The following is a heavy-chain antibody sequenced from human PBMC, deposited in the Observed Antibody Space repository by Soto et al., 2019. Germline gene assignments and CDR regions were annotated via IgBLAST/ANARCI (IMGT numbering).Heavy chain of an antibody. D-gene: IGHD4-17*01. V-gene: IGHV3-66*01. CDR1: GFTVSNNY. CDR3: AKRGTTVTTSLWY. CDR2: IYSGGVT. J-gene: IGHJ4*02. Sequence: EVQLVESGGGLVQPGGSLRLSCAASGFTVSNNYMCWVRQAPGKGLEWVSLIYSGGVTHYADSVRGRFTISRDNSRNTLYLQMNSLRADDTAVYYCAKRGTTVTTSLWYWGQGTLDTVSS.